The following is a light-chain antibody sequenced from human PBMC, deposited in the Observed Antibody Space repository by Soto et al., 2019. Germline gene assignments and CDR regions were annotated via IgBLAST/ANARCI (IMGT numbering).Light chain of an antibody. CDR3: QSYDFVLHVV. CDR2: GND. J-gene: IGLJ2*01. Sequence: QSVLTQSPSVSGAPGQRVTISCTGSSTNIGAGYHVHWYQHLPGAAPKLLIYGNDNRASGVPDRFSASKSGSSASLAITGLQAYDEADYYCQSYDFVLHVVFGGGTKLTVL. CDR1: STNIGAGYH. V-gene: IGLV1-40*01.